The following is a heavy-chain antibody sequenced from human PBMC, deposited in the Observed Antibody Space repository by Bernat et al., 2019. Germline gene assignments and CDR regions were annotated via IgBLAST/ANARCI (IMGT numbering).Heavy chain of an antibody. CDR3: AKDSGVPIAAAADAEYFQH. CDR1: GCTFGSDA. CDR2: LSGSCGRT. D-gene: IGHD6-13*01. V-gene: IGHV3-23*01. Sequence: GGGWVEAGGWLGLSCGAAGCTFGSDAVSEVRRAPWKGLEWVSALSGSCGRTYYAGSVKGRFTISRDNSKNTLYRQMNSLRAEDTAVYYWAKDSGVPIAAAADAEYFQHWGQGTLVTVSS. J-gene: IGHJ1*01.